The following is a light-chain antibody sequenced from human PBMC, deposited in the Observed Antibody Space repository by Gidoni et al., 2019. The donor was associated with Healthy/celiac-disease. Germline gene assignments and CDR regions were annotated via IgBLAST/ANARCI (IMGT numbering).Light chain of an antibody. CDR1: QSVSSY. V-gene: IGKV3-11*01. CDR3: QQRSNQHT. CDR2: DAS. Sequence: ETVLTQSPATLSLSPGERATLSCRASQSVSSYLAWYQQKPGQAPRLLIYDASNRATGIPARFSGSGSGTDFTLTISSLEPEDFAVYYWQQRSNQHTFGQGTKLEIK. J-gene: IGKJ2*01.